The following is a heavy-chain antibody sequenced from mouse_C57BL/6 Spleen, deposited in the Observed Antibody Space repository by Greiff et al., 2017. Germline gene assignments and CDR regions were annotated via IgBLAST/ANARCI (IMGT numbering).Heavy chain of an antibody. V-gene: IGHV1-69*01. Sequence: QVQLQQPGAELVMPGASVKMSCKASGYTFTSYWMHWVKQRPGQGLEWIGEIDPSDSYTNYNQKFKGKSTLTVDKSSSTAYMQLSSLTSEDSAVYYCGRSGYGYRGDWSQGTTLTVCS. D-gene: IGHD2-2*01. CDR2: IDPSDSYT. J-gene: IGHJ2*01. CDR1: GYTFTSYW. CDR3: GRSGYGYRGD.